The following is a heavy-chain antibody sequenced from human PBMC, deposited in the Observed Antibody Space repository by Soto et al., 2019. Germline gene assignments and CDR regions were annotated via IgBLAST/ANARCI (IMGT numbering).Heavy chain of an antibody. CDR1: GGSISSGGYY. Sequence: QVQLQASGPGLVKPSQTLSLTCTVSGGSISSGGYYWSWIRQHPGKGLEWIGSIYYSGSTYYNPSLKSRGNISVDTSKNQFSLQLSSVTAADTAVYYCTGGVGASDDYWGQGTLVTVSS. CDR2: IYYSGST. D-gene: IGHD1-26*01. V-gene: IGHV4-31*03. CDR3: TGGVGASDDY. J-gene: IGHJ4*02.